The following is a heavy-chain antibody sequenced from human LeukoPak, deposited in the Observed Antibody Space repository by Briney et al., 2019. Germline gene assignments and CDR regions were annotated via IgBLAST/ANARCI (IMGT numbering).Heavy chain of an antibody. Sequence: GGSLRLSCAASGFTFSNHGMHWVRQAPGKGLEWVSYISSGSTICYADSVKGRFTISRDNAKNSLYLQMNSLRAEDTAVYYCARDIRQRWLQFSYVDYWGQGTLVTVSS. CDR3: ARDIRQRWLQFSYVDY. J-gene: IGHJ4*02. CDR1: GFTFSNHG. CDR2: ISSGSTI. V-gene: IGHV3-48*04. D-gene: IGHD5-24*01.